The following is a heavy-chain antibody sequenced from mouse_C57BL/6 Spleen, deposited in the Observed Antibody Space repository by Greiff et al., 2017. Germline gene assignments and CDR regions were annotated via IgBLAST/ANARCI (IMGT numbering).Heavy chain of an antibody. D-gene: IGHD2-1*01. CDR2: IYPSDSET. CDR3: ARPYGNYYAMDY. Sequence: QAQLQQPGAELVRPGSSVKLSCKASGYTFTSYWMDWVKQRPGQGLEWIGNIYPSDSETHYNQKFKDKATLTVDKSSSTAYMQLSSLTSEDSAVYYCARPYGNYYAMDYWGQGTSVTVSS. J-gene: IGHJ4*01. CDR1: GYTFTSYW. V-gene: IGHV1-61*01.